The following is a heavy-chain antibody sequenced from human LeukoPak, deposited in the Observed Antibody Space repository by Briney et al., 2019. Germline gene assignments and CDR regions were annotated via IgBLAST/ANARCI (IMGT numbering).Heavy chain of an antibody. V-gene: IGHV4-59*11. J-gene: IGHJ4*02. Sequence: SETLSLTCTVSGASISSHYWSWIRQPPGKGLEWIGHIYYGGTTSYSPALKSRVTTSVDTSENQFSLNLNSVTAADTARYYCARINTYGSYDYWGQGTLVTVSS. CDR3: ARINTYGSYDY. CDR1: GASISSHY. D-gene: IGHD5-18*01. CDR2: IYYGGTT.